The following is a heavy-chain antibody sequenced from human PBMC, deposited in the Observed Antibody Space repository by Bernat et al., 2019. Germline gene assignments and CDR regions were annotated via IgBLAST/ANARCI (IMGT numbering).Heavy chain of an antibody. J-gene: IGHJ5*02. CDR3: ARGGLTSFGVVIPWFDP. Sequence: QVQLQESGPGLVKPSETLSLTCTVSGGSISSYYWSWIRQPPGKGLEWIGYIYYSGSTNYNPSLKSRVTIAVDTSKNQFSLKLSSVTAADTAVYYCARGGLTSFGVVIPWFDPWGQGTLVTVSS. V-gene: IGHV4-59*01. CDR1: GGSISSYY. CDR2: IYYSGST. D-gene: IGHD3-3*01.